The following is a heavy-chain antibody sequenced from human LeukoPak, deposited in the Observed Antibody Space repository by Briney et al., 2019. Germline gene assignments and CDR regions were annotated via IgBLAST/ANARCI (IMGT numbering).Heavy chain of an antibody. CDR1: GYTFTSYG. CDR2: ISPYNGNT. CDR3: ASGGIVGATAEYFQH. Sequence: ASVKVSCKASGYTFTSYGISWVRQAPGQGLEWMGWISPYNGNTDYSQKLQGRVTMTTDTSTSTAYMELRSLRSDDTAVYYCASGGIVGATAEYFQHWGQGTLVTVSS. V-gene: IGHV1-18*01. J-gene: IGHJ1*01. D-gene: IGHD1-26*01.